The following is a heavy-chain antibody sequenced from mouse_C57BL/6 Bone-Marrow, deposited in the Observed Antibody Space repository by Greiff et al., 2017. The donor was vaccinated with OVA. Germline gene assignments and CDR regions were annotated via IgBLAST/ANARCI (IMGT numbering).Heavy chain of an antibody. CDR1: GYTFTSYW. CDR3: ARNGYLSLRYAMDY. J-gene: IGHJ4*01. CDR2: INPSNGGT. D-gene: IGHD2-3*01. Sequence: QVQLQQPGTELVKPGASVKLSCKASGYTFTSYWMHWVKQRPGQGLEWIGNINPSNGGTNYNEKFKSKATLTVDKSSSTAYKPLSSLTSEDSAVYYCARNGYLSLRYAMDYWGQGTSVTVSS. V-gene: IGHV1-53*01.